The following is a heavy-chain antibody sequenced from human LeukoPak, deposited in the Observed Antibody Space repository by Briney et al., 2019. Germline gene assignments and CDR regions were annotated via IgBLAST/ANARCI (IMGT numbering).Heavy chain of an antibody. V-gene: IGHV3-7*01. CDR3: ASSIAAAGRVY. CDR1: GFTFSRYW. J-gene: IGHJ4*02. Sequence: GGSLRLSCAASGFTFSRYWMSWVRQAPGKGLEWVANIKEDGSEKHNVDSVKGRFTISRDNTTNSLYLQMSSIRAERTAVYICASSIAAAGRVYWGQGTLVTVSS. D-gene: IGHD6-13*01. CDR2: IKEDGSEK.